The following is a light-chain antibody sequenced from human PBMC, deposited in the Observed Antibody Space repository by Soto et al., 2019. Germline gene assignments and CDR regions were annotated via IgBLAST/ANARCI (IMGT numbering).Light chain of an antibody. J-gene: IGKJ2*01. CDR3: QQANSFPFT. CDR1: QGISSW. V-gene: IGKV1D-12*01. Sequence: DLQMTQSPSSVSASVGDRVTITCRASQGISSWLGWYQQKPGKAPNLLIYGASTLQFGVPSRFSGSGSGTDFTLTINSLQPEDFATYFCQQANSFPFTFGQGTKLEI. CDR2: GAS.